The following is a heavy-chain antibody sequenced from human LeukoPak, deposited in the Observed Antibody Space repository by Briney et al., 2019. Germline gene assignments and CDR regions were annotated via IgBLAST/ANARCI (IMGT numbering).Heavy chain of an antibody. D-gene: IGHD3-16*01. J-gene: IGHJ6*03. CDR2: TSSSDAGT. V-gene: IGHV3-23*01. CDR1: GFPLSSHA. CDR3: ARAKGGPDYYYYMDV. Sequence: GGSLRLSCAASGFPLSSHAMSWVRQAPGKGLEWVSATSSSDAGTYYADSVRGRFTISRDNSKNTLYLQMNSLRAEDAAVYYCARAKGGPDYYYYMDVWGKGTTVTVSS.